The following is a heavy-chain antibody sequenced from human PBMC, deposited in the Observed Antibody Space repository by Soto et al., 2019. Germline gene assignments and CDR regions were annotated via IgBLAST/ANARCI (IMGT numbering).Heavy chain of an antibody. Sequence: SQTLSLTCAISGDSVSSSSAAWNWIRQSPSRGLEWLGRTYYRSKWYNDYAVSVKSRITINPDTSKNQFSLQLNSVTPEDTAVYYCARGVEGIAARTNYYYYYMDVWGKGSTVTVSS. V-gene: IGHV6-1*01. J-gene: IGHJ6*03. CDR3: ARGVEGIAARTNYYYYYMDV. D-gene: IGHD6-6*01. CDR1: GDSVSSSSAA. CDR2: TYYRSKWYN.